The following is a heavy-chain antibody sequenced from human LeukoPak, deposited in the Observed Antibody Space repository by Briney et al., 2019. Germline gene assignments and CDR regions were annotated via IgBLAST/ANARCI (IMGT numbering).Heavy chain of an antibody. Sequence: GGSLRLSCAASGFTLSSYSMNWVRQAPGKGLEWVSSISSSSSYIYYADSVKGRFTISRDNAKNSLYLQMNSLRAEDTAVYYCARGTYYDFWSGPSGTFDYWGQGTLVTVSS. CDR3: ARGTYYDFWSGPSGTFDY. V-gene: IGHV3-21*01. J-gene: IGHJ4*02. D-gene: IGHD3-3*01. CDR2: ISSSSSYI. CDR1: GFTLSSYS.